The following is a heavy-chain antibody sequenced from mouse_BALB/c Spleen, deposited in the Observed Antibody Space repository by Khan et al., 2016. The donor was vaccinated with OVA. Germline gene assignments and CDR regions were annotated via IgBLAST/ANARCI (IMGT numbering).Heavy chain of an antibody. Sequence: QVQLQQSGAELVRPGVSVKISCKGSGYTFTDYAMHWVKQSHAKSLEWIGIISTYYGDADYNHKFQGKASMTVDKSSSTAYMALARLNSEDSAIYYCARGGRFAYWGQGTLVTVSA. D-gene: IGHD1-1*02. CDR2: ISTYYGDA. V-gene: IGHV1S137*01. CDR3: ARGGRFAY. J-gene: IGHJ3*01. CDR1: GYTFTDYA.